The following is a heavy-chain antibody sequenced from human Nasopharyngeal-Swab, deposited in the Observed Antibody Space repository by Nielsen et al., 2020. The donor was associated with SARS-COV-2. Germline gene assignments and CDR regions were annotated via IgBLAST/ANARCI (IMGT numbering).Heavy chain of an antibody. D-gene: IGHD1-26*01. CDR3: ATDGSGATAYYYYGMDV. Sequence: ASVKVSCKASGYTFTSYGISWVRQAPGQGLEWMGWISAYNGNTNYAQKLQGRVTMTTDTSTSTAYMELRSLRSEDTAVYYCATDGSGATAYYYYGMDVWGQGTTVTVSS. V-gene: IGHV1-18*01. CDR1: GYTFTSYG. J-gene: IGHJ6*02. CDR2: ISAYNGNT.